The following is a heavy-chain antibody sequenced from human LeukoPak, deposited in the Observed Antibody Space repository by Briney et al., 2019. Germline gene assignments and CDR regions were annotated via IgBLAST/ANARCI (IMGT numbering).Heavy chain of an antibody. CDR2: IIPIFGTA. CDR1: GGTFSSYA. Sequence: ASVKVSCKASGGTFSSYAISWVRQAPGQGLEWMGGIIPIFGTANYAQKFQGRVTITADKSTSTAYMELSSLRSEDTAVYYCARETHYYDSSGYYYAPLGYWGQGTLVTVSS. CDR3: ARETHYYDSSGYYYAPLGY. D-gene: IGHD3-22*01. V-gene: IGHV1-69*06. J-gene: IGHJ4*02.